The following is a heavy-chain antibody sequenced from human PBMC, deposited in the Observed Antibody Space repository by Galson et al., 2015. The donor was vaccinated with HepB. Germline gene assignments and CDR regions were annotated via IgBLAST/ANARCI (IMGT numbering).Heavy chain of an antibody. D-gene: IGHD3-10*01. CDR1: GYSISSGYY. J-gene: IGHJ4*02. V-gene: IGHV4-38-2*01. CDR3: ARVDGWLFGY. CDR2: IYHSGST. Sequence: ETLSLTCAVSGYSISSGYYWGWIRQPPGKGLEWIGSIYHSGSTYYNPSLKSRVTISADTSKNQFSLKLSSVTAADTAVYYCARVDGWLFGYWGQGTLVTVSS.